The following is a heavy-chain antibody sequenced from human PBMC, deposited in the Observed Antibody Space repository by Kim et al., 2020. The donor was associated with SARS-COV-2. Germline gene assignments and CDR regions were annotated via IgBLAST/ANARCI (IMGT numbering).Heavy chain of an antibody. V-gene: IGHV3-48*04. D-gene: IGHD3-16*01. CDR3: VRGYVWGTTMAEVAFDV. CDR2: TNSNSGTT. J-gene: IGHJ3*01. Sequence: GGSLRLSCAASGFIFSSYSMNWVRQAPGKGPEWVSYTNSNSGTTYYADSMKGRFTISRDNAKSSLYLQMNSLRAEDTAVYYCVRGYVWGTTMAEVAFDVWGQGIMVTVSS. CDR1: GFIFSSYS.